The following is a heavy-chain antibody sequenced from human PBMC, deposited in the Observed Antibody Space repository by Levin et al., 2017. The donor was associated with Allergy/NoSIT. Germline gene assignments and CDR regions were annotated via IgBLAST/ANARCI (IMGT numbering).Heavy chain of an antibody. D-gene: IGHD6-19*01. V-gene: IGHV4-34*01. J-gene: IGHJ6*03. CDR1: GGSFSGYY. Sequence: PSETLSLTCAVYGGSFSGYYWSWIRQPPGKGLEWIGEINHSGSTNYNPSLKSRVTISVDTSKNQFSLKLSSVTAADTAVYYCASGAIPGIAVAGTGPNYYYYMDVWGKGTTVTVSS. CDR3: ASGAIPGIAVAGTGPNYYYYMDV. CDR2: INHSGST.